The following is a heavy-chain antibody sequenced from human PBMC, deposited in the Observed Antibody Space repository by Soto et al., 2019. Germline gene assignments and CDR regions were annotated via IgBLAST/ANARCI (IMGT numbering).Heavy chain of an antibody. J-gene: IGHJ5*02. Sequence: PSETLSLTCTVSGGSISTSSYYWGRIRQPPGKGLEWIGSIYYSGSTYYNPSLKSRVTISVDTSKNQFSLKLSSVTAADTAVYYCARHGRPYGLVSYYVLTKGCIDPWGQGTLVTLSS. V-gene: IGHV4-39*01. CDR3: ARHGRPYGLVSYYVLTKGCIDP. CDR1: GGSISTSSYY. D-gene: IGHD3-10*01. CDR2: IYYSGST.